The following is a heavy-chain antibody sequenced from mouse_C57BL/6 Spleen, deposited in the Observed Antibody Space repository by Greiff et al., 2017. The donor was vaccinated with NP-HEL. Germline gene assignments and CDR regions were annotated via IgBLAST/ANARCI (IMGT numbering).Heavy chain of an antibody. CDR1: GYTFTSYW. Sequence: QVQLQQPGAELVRPGSSVKLSCKASGYTFTSYWMDWVKQRPGQGLEWIGNIYPSDSETHYNQKFKDKATLTVDKSSSTAYMQLSSLTSEDSAVYYCARPEYYGSRYFDVWGTGTTVTVSS. CDR2: IYPSDSET. D-gene: IGHD1-1*01. CDR3: ARPEYYGSRYFDV. V-gene: IGHV1-61*01. J-gene: IGHJ1*03.